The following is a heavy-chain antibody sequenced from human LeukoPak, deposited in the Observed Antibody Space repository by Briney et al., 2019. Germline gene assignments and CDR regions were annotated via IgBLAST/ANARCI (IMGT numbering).Heavy chain of an antibody. D-gene: IGHD2-8*01. J-gene: IGHJ4*02. V-gene: IGHV3-21*01. CDR1: GFTFSSYS. Sequence: GGSLRLSCAASGFTFSSYSMNWVRQAPGKGLEWVSSISSSSSYIYYADSVKGRFTISRDNAKNSLCLQMNSLRAEDTAVYYCARDRDCTNGVCYMAGLDYWGQGTLVTVSS. CDR2: ISSSSSYI. CDR3: ARDRDCTNGVCYMAGLDY.